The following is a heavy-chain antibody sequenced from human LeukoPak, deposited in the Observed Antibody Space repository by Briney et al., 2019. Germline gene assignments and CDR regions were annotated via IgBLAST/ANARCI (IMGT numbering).Heavy chain of an antibody. CDR2: IYYSGSGST. Sequence: PSETLSLTCTVSGGSISNYYWSWIRQPPGKGLEWIGYIYYSGSGSTNYNPSLKSRVTISVDTSKNQFSLKLSSVTAADTAVYYCAARLRSRLDYWGQGTLVTVSS. CDR3: AARLRSRLDY. CDR1: GGSISNYY. J-gene: IGHJ4*02. D-gene: IGHD6-25*01. V-gene: IGHV4-59*01.